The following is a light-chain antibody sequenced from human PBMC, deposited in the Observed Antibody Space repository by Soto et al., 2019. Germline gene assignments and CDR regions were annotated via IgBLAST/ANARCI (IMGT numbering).Light chain of an antibody. V-gene: IGKV3-20*01. CDR3: QQYGSSRWT. CDR2: GAS. Sequence: DIVMTQSPATVSVAPEEIVTFSGRASQGVSRKLAWYQHKPGQAPRLLISGASTGATGIPDRFSGSGSGADFTLTISRLEPEDFAVYYCQQYGSSRWTFGQGTKVDIK. CDR1: QGVSRK. J-gene: IGKJ1*01.